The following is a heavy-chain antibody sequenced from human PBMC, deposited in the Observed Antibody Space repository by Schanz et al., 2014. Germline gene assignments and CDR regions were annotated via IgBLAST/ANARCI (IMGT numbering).Heavy chain of an antibody. CDR1: GFTFSSYS. Sequence: EVQLVESGGGLVQPGGSLRLSCTASGFTFSSYSMNWVRQVPGKGLVWVSRIKSDGSSTSYADSVKGRFTISRDNAKNSLFLQMNSLRAEDTAVYYCVRDSFFAFDYWGQGTLVTVSS. J-gene: IGHJ4*02. CDR2: IKSDGSST. D-gene: IGHD3-3*01. V-gene: IGHV3-74*01. CDR3: VRDSFFAFDY.